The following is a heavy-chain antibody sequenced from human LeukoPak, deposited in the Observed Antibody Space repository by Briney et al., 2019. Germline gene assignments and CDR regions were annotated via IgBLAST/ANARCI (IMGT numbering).Heavy chain of an antibody. J-gene: IGHJ4*02. CDR1: GFTFSSYE. CDR3: ARDGGPGYSSSWYLY. D-gene: IGHD6-13*01. V-gene: IGHV3-48*03. CDR2: ISSSGSTI. Sequence: GGSLRLSCAASGFTFSSYEMNWVRQAPGKGLKGVSYISSSGSTIYYADSVKGRFTISRDNAKNSLYLQMNSLRAEDTAVYYCARDGGPGYSSSWYLYWGQGTLVTVSS.